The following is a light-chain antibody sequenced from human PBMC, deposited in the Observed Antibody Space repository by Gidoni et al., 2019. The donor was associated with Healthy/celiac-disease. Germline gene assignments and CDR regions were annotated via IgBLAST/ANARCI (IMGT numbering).Light chain of an antibody. CDR2: GAS. V-gene: IGKV3-20*01. Sequence: EIVLTQSPGTLSLSPGERATLSCRASQSVSSSYLAWYQQKPGQAPRLLIYGASSRATGIPDRFSGRGCGTEFTLTISRLEPEDVAVYYCQQYGSSPYTFGQGTKLEIK. CDR1: QSVSSSY. J-gene: IGKJ2*01. CDR3: QQYGSSPYT.